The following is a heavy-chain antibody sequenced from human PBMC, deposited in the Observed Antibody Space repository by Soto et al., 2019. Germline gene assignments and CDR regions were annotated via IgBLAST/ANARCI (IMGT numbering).Heavy chain of an antibody. V-gene: IGHV1-18*01. CDR3: AGDLTRFCSGGSCPYSM. Sequence: QAQLVQTGAEVKKPGASVKVACTASEDIFNNFGITWVRQAPGQGLEWLGWVSYYNGNTNYAHRLQGRVFMTTDTATSTGYLELRSLTFNDTVVEYCAGDLTRFCSGGSCPYSMWGQGTQVIVSS. CDR1: EDIFNNFG. CDR2: VSYYNGNT. J-gene: IGHJ4*02. D-gene: IGHD2-15*01.